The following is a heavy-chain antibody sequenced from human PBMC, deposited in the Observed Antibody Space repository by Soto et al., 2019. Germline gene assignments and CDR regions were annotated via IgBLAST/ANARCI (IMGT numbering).Heavy chain of an antibody. J-gene: IGHJ6*02. CDR1: GYSFTTHW. Sequence: ESLKISCKGSGYSFTTHWITWVCHMPGKGRGVEGRIDPSDSYTNYSPSFQGHVTISDDKSISTAYLQWSSLKASDTAMYYCASRVDTAMVGGNTFYYYYGMDVWGQGTTVTVSS. CDR2: IDPSDSYT. D-gene: IGHD5-18*01. CDR3: ASRVDTAMVGGNTFYYYYGMDV. V-gene: IGHV5-10-1*01.